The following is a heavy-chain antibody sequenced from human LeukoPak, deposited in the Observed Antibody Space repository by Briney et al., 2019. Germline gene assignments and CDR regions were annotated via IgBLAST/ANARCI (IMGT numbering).Heavy chain of an antibody. V-gene: IGHV4-39*01. Sequence: SETLSLTCTVSGGSISSSHYYWGWIRQSRGKGVEWIGSIYYNDTTFYNPSLETRVTISDDTSKNRFSLMLTSLTAADTAVYYCARQSSDYYYYYIDVWGEGTTVIVSS. CDR2: IYYNDTT. CDR1: GGSISSSHYY. J-gene: IGHJ6*03. CDR3: ARQSSDYYYYYIDV.